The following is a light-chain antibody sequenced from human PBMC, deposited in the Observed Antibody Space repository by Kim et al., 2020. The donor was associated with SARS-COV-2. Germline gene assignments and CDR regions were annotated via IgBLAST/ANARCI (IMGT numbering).Light chain of an antibody. CDR3: KQSYITPFT. CDR1: QTITSH. Sequence: DIQMTQSPSSLSASVGDRVTITCRTSQTITSHLNWYQQKPGRAPKLLISAASTLQGGVPSRFSGSGSETDFTLTISSLQHEDFATYFCKQSYITPFTFGPGTKVDIK. CDR2: AAS. V-gene: IGKV1-39*01. J-gene: IGKJ3*01.